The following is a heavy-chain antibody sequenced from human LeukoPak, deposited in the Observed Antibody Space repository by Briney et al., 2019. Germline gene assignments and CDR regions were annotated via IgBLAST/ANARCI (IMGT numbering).Heavy chain of an antibody. V-gene: IGHV4-4*09. J-gene: IGHJ6*03. CDR2: IYTSGST. Sequence: SGTLSLTCTVSGGSISSYYWSWIRQPPGKGLEWIGYIYTSGSTNYNPSLKSRVTISVDTSKNQFSLKLSSVTAADTAVYYCARLHDFWSGYNYYYYMDVWGKGTTVTVSS. CDR1: GGSISSYY. D-gene: IGHD3-3*01. CDR3: ARLHDFWSGYNYYYYMDV.